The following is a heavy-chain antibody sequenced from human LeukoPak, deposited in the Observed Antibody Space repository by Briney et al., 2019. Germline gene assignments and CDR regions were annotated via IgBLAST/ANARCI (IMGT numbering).Heavy chain of an antibody. CDR3: ASYRLLNYDSSPPSNY. Sequence: KPSETLSLTCTVSGVSVSSGSCFWSWIRQPPGKGLEWIGYIHYSGSTNYNPSLKSRVTISVDTSKNQFSLKLSSVTAADTAVYHCASYRLLNYDSSPPSNYWGQGTLVTVSS. CDR1: GVSVSSGSCF. V-gene: IGHV4-61*01. CDR2: IHYSGST. J-gene: IGHJ4*02. D-gene: IGHD3-22*01.